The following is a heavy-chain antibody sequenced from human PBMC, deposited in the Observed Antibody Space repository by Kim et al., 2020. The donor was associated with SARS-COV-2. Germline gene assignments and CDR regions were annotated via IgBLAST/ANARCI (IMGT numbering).Heavy chain of an antibody. V-gene: IGHV3-23*01. Sequence: DSVKGRFTISRDNSMNTVCLQMTSLRVEDTALYYCAKDGGTSTTRTDSLDIWGQGTMVTVSS. CDR3: AKDGGTSTTRTDSLDI. J-gene: IGHJ3*02. D-gene: IGHD1-1*01.